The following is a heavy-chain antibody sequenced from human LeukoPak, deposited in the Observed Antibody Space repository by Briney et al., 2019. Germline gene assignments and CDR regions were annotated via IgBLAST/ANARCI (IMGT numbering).Heavy chain of an antibody. D-gene: IGHD3-10*01. CDR3: ARDSGTTGEVKFDP. CDR1: GGSFSGYY. Sequence: SETLSLTCAVYGGSFSGYYWSWIRQPPGKGLEWIGEINHSGSTNYNPSLKSRVTISVDTSKNQFSLKLMSVTAADTAVYYCARDSGTTGEVKFDPWGQGPLVTVSS. J-gene: IGHJ5*02. CDR2: INHSGST. V-gene: IGHV4-34*01.